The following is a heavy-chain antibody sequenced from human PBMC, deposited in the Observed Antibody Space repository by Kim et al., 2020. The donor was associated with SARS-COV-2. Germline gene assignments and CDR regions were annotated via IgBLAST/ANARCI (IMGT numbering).Heavy chain of an antibody. Sequence: GGSLRLSCAASGFTFDDYAMTWVRQVPGKGLEWVSGINWNGVKTVYEDSVKGRFTISRDNAKNSLYLQMNSLRAEDTALYYCARVEDYYGSGRSDYYYMDVWGKGTTVNVSS. J-gene: IGHJ6*03. CDR2: INWNGVKT. V-gene: IGHV3-20*04. CDR3: ARVEDYYGSGRSDYYYMDV. D-gene: IGHD3-10*01. CDR1: GFTFDDYA.